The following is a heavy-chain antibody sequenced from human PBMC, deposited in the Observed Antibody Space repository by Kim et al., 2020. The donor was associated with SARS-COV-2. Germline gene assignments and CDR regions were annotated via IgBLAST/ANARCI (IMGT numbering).Heavy chain of an antibody. CDR1: GGSFSGYY. J-gene: IGHJ4*02. V-gene: IGHV4-34*01. CDR2: INHSGST. CDR3: ARGPMGDIVVVPAAIAYFDD. Sequence: SETLSLTCAVYGGSFSGYYWSWIRQPPGKGLEWIGEINHSGSTNYNPSLKSRVTISVDTSKNQFSLKLSSVTAADTAVYYCARGPMGDIVVVPAAIAYFDDWGQGTLVTVSS. D-gene: IGHD2-2*02.